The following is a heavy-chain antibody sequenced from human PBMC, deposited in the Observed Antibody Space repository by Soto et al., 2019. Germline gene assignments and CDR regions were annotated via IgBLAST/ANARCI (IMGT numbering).Heavy chain of an antibody. Sequence: PGGPLRLSCAASGFTFSSYAMSWVRQAPGKGLEWVSAISGSGGSTYYADSVKGRFTISRDNSKNTLYLQMNSLRAEDTAVYYCAKDLEILYWRGYGMDVWGQGTTVTVSS. D-gene: IGHD2-8*02. CDR2: ISGSGGST. V-gene: IGHV3-23*01. J-gene: IGHJ6*02. CDR1: GFTFSSYA. CDR3: AKDLEILYWRGYGMDV.